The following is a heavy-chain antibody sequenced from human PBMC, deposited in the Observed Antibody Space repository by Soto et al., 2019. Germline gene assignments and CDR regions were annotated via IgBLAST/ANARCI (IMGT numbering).Heavy chain of an antibody. Sequence: ASVKVSCKASGYTFTGYYMHWVRQAPGQGLEWMGWINPNSGGTNYAQKFQGWVTMTRDTSISTAHMELSRLRSDDTAVYYCARESFWSGYYTSASEYYGMDVWGQGTTVTVSS. CDR1: GYTFTGYY. D-gene: IGHD3-3*01. V-gene: IGHV1-2*04. J-gene: IGHJ6*02. CDR3: ARESFWSGYYTSASEYYGMDV. CDR2: INPNSGGT.